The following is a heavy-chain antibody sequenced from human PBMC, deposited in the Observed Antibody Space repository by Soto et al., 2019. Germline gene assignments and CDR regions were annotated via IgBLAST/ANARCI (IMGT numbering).Heavy chain of an antibody. D-gene: IGHD3-10*01. J-gene: IGHJ4*02. Sequence: SDTLSLTCAVSGGSIGSGGYSWSWIRQPPGKGLEWIGYIYHSGSTYYNPSLKSRVTISVDRSKNQFSLKLSSVTAADTAVYYCARGPPFGYWGQGTLVTVSS. CDR2: IYHSGST. CDR3: ARGPPFGY. V-gene: IGHV4-30-2*01. CDR1: GGSIGSGGYS.